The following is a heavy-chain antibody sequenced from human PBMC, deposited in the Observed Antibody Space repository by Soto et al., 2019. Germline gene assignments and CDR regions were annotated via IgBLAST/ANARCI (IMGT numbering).Heavy chain of an antibody. J-gene: IGHJ6*02. V-gene: IGHV4-59*01. CDR2: IYYSGST. CDR1: GGSISSYY. CDR3: ARDREQRMTTVVKPYYYYYGMDV. D-gene: IGHD4-17*01. Sequence: KTSETLSLTCTVSGGSISSYYWSWIRQPPGKGLEWIRYIYYSGSTNYNPSLKSRVTISVNTSKNQFSLKLSSVTAADTAVYYCARDREQRMTTVVKPYYYYYGMDVWGQGTTVTVSS.